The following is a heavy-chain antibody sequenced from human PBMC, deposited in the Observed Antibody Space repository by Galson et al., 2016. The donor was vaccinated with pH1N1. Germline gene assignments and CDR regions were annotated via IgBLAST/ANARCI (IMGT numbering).Heavy chain of an antibody. V-gene: IGHV4-39*07. J-gene: IGHJ4*02. Sequence: LTCTVSGFSISNSGYFWGWVRQTPGKGLEWLGSMYFTGDIHHNPSLKSRFTISADRSKNQYFLDLNSVTAADTAVYYCARDRGQRDIACWGQGTLVTVSS. CDR2: MYFTGDI. CDR1: GFSISNSGYF. D-gene: IGHD3-10*01. CDR3: ARDRGQRDIAC.